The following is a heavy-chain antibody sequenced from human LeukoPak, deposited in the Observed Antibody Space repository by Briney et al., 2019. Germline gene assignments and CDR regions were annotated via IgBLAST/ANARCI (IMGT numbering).Heavy chain of an antibody. CDR2: ISYDGSNK. J-gene: IGHJ4*02. CDR1: GFTFSSYG. CDR3: ANVSPFGELLPFDY. Sequence: GGSLRLSCAASGFTFSSYGMHWVRQAPGKGLEWVAVISYDGSNKYYADSVKGRFTISRDNSRNTLYLQMDSLRAEDTAVYYCANVSPFGELLPFDYWGQGTLVTVSS. V-gene: IGHV3-30*18. D-gene: IGHD3-10*01.